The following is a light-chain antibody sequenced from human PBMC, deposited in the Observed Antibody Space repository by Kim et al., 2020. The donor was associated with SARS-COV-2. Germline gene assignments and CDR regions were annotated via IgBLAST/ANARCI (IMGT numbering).Light chain of an antibody. CDR3: QQRSNWPPIT. J-gene: IGKJ5*01. Sequence: PGERATLSCRASQTVNSYLAWYQQKPGQAPRLLIYDASNRATGIPARFSGSGSGTDFTLTISGLEPEDFAVYYCQQRSNWPPITFGQGTRLEIK. V-gene: IGKV3-11*01. CDR1: QTVNSY. CDR2: DAS.